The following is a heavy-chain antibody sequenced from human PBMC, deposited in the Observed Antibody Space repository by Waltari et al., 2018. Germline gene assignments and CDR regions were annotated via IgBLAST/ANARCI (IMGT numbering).Heavy chain of an antibody. V-gene: IGHV3-7*01. CDR3: SVSLND. CDR1: GFTFSNYW. J-gene: IGHJ4*02. CDR2: IKEDGSEI. Sequence: EVYLVESGGNLVQPGGSLRLSCAASGFTFSNYWMDWVRQAPGKGLELVANIKEDGSEIHYVDSGKGRFTISRDNAQNFLSLQMDSLRAEDTAVYYCSVSLNDWGQGTLVTVSS.